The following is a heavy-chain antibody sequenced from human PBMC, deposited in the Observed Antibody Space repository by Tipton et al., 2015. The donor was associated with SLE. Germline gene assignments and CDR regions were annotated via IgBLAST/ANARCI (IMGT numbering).Heavy chain of an antibody. CDR3: ARSLGAGFCSGGNCFEPLDY. V-gene: IGHV4-38-2*01. J-gene: IGHJ4*02. CDR2: FYHSGAT. D-gene: IGHD2-15*01. CDR1: GHSISSGFY. Sequence: TLSLTCSVSGHSISSGFYWGWIRQSPGKGLEWIGNFYHSGATYYNPSLQSRVTMSADTSKNQFSLKLNSVTAVDTAIYYCARSLGAGFCSGGNCFEPLDYWGQGILVTVSS.